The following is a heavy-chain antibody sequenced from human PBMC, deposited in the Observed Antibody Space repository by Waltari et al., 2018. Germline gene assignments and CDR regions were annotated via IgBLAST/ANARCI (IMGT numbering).Heavy chain of an antibody. CDR3: ARGLSIRAMTMVVTIDY. V-gene: IGHV3-7*01. J-gene: IGHJ4*02. CDR1: GFTFSTYW. Sequence: EVQLVESGGGLVQPGGSLRLSCAASGFTFSTYWMTWVRQAPGEGREWEASIKQDGSEKYYVDSVKGRCTISRDNAKNSLYLQMNSLRDEDTAVYYCARGLSIRAMTMVVTIDYWGQGTLVTVSS. CDR2: IKQDGSEK. D-gene: IGHD4-17*01.